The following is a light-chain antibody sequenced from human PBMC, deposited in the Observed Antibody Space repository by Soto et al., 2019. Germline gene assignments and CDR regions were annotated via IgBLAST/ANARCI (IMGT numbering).Light chain of an antibody. J-gene: IGKJ2*01. CDR1: QRISTN. CDR3: QQYANWPPGP. Sequence: ETVMTQSPATLSVYRGERATLSCRASQRISTNLAWYQQKPGQAPRLLIYGASTRATGIPARFSGSGSGTDFTLTISSLQSEDFAVYYCQQYANWPPGPFGQGTKLEIK. CDR2: GAS. V-gene: IGKV3-15*01.